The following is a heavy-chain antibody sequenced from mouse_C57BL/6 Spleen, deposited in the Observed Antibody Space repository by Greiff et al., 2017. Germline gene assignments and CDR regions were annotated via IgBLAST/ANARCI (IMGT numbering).Heavy chain of an antibody. V-gene: IGHV3-6*01. D-gene: IGHD1-1*01. CDR1: GYSITSGYY. Sequence: EVKLMESGPGLVKPSQSLSLTCSVTGYSITSGYYWNWIRQFPGNKLEWMGYISYDGSNNYNPSLKNRISITRDTSKKQFFLKLNSVTTEDTATYYCARREITTHAMDYWGQGTSVTVSS. J-gene: IGHJ4*01. CDR2: ISYDGSN. CDR3: ARREITTHAMDY.